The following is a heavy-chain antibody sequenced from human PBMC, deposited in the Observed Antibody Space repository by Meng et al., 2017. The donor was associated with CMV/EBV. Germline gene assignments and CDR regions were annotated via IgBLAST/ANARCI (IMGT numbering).Heavy chain of an antibody. CDR3: ARYVESWSTEPLDF. CDR2: ISGSGGSA. CDR1: GFTFNAYA. J-gene: IGHJ4*02. D-gene: IGHD4-11*01. V-gene: IGHV3-23*01. Sequence: GGSLRLSCSVSGFTFNAYAMSWVRQAPGKGLEWVSAISGSGGSAYYADSLKDRSTISRDNSKNTLYLQMHSLRAEDTAVYYCARYVESWSTEPLDFWGQGTLVTVSS.